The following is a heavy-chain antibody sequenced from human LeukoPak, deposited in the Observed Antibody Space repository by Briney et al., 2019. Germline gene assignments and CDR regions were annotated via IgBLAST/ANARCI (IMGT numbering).Heavy chain of an antibody. Sequence: SETLSLTCTVSGGSISSYNWSWIRQPPGKGLEWIGYIYYSGSTNYNPSLKSRVTISVDTSKNQFSLKLSSVTAADTAVYYCARGSGDEYDYWGQGTLVTVSS. V-gene: IGHV4-59*01. CDR3: ARGSGDEYDY. CDR2: IYYSGST. J-gene: IGHJ4*02. CDR1: GGSISSYN. D-gene: IGHD5-12*01.